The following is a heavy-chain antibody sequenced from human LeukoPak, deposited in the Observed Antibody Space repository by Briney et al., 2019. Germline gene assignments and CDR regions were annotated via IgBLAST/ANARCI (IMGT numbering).Heavy chain of an antibody. CDR1: GGSITSYH. V-gene: IGHV4-59*01. CDR2: IYYSGSA. CDR3: ARGGSGTYYHY. Sequence: PSETLSLTCTVSGGSITSYHYSWIRQPPGKGLEWIGYIYYSGSANYNPSLKSRVTISVDTSKNQFSLKLSSVTAADTAVYYCARGGSGTYYHYWGQGTLVTVSS. D-gene: IGHD1-26*01. J-gene: IGHJ4*02.